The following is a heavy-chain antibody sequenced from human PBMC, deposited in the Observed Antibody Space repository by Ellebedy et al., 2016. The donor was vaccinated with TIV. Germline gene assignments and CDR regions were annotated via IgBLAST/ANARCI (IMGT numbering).Heavy chain of an antibody. V-gene: IGHV2-5*01. CDR2: IYWNDDK. Sequence: SGPTLVKPTQTLTLTCTFSGFSLSTSGVGVGWIRQPPGKALEWLALIYWNDDKRYSPSLKSRLTITKDTSKNQVVLTMTNMDPVDTATYYCAHRQLIDADVLLWFGELSFDYWGQGTLVTVSP. D-gene: IGHD3-10*01. CDR1: GFSLSTSGVG. J-gene: IGHJ4*02. CDR3: AHRQLIDADVLLWFGELSFDY.